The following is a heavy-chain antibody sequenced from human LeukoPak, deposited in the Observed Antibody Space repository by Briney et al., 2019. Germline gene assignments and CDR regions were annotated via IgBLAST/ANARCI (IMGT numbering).Heavy chain of an antibody. CDR1: GLTFSDYY. V-gene: IGHV3-11*04. D-gene: IGHD6-6*01. CDR3: ARETGKYSSNWLDP. CDR2: ISSSGSTI. Sequence: PGGSLRLSCAASGLTFSDYYMSWLRQAPGKGLEWVSYISSSGSTIYYADSVKGRFTISRDNAKNSLYLQMNSLTAEDTAVYYCARETGKYSSNWLDPWGQGTLVTVSS. J-gene: IGHJ5*02.